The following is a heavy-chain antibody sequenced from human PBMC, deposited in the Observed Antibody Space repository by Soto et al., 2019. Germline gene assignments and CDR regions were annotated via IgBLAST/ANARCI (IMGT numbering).Heavy chain of an antibody. J-gene: IGHJ4*02. D-gene: IGHD3-3*01. CDR1: GGSISSGGYY. V-gene: IGHV4-31*03. Sequence: SETLSLTCTVSGGSISSGGYYWSWIRQQPGKGLEWIGYIYYSGSTYYNPSLKSRVTISVDTSKDQFSLKLSSVTAADTAVYYCARARITIFGVVIIPVPTYFDYWGQGTLVTVSS. CDR3: ARARITIFGVVIIPVPTYFDY. CDR2: IYYSGST.